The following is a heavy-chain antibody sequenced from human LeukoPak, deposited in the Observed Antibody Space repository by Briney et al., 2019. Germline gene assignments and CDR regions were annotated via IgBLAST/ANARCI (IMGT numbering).Heavy chain of an antibody. V-gene: IGHV1-46*01. CDR3: ARDNSVGDYAWWFDP. CDR1: GYAFTRHY. J-gene: IGHJ5*02. CDR2: INPSGSST. Sequence: ASVKVSCKASGYAFTRHYMHWVRQAPGQGLEWMGLINPSGSSTIYAQKFQGRVTMTRDMSTSTDYMELSSLRSEDTAVYYCARDNSVGDYAWWFDPWGQGTLVTVSP. D-gene: IGHD1-26*01.